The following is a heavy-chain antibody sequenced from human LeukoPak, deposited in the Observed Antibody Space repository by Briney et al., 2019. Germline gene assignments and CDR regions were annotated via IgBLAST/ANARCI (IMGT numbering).Heavy chain of an antibody. CDR1: GGSISSSSYY. CDR2: IYYSGST. CDR3: ARVIRGATFDY. V-gene: IGHV4-39*01. D-gene: IGHD1-26*01. J-gene: IGHJ4*02. Sequence: SETLSLTCTVSGGSISSSSYYWGWIRQPPGKGLEWIGSIYYSGSTYHNPSLKSRVTISVDTSKNQFSLKLSSVTAADTAVYYCARVIRGATFDYWGQGTLVTVSS.